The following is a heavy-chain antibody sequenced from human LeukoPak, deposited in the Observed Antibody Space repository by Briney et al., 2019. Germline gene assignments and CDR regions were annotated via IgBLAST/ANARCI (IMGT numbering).Heavy chain of an antibody. CDR2: ISAYNGNT. D-gene: IGHD6-19*01. V-gene: IGHV1-18*01. J-gene: IGHJ3*02. CDR3: ARDADSSGWHDAFDI. Sequence: ASVKVSCKASGGTFSSYAISWVRQAPGQGLEWMGWISAYNGNTNYAQKLQGRVTMTTDTSTSTAYMELRSLRSDDTAVYYCARDADSSGWHDAFDIWGQGTMVTVSS. CDR1: GGTFSSYA.